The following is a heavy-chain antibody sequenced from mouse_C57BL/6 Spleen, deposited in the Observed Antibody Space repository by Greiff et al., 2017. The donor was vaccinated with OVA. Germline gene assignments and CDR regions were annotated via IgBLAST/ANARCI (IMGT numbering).Heavy chain of an antibody. CDR3: ARYKDYYVSRGAMDY. Sequence: QVQLKESGPELVKPGASVKISCKASGYAFSSSWMNWVKQRPGKGLEWIGRIYPGDGDTNYNGKFKGKATLTADKSSSTAYMQLSSLTSEDSAVYFCARYKDYYVSRGAMDYWGQGTSVTVSS. D-gene: IGHD1-1*01. CDR2: IYPGDGDT. V-gene: IGHV1-82*01. J-gene: IGHJ4*01. CDR1: GYAFSSSW.